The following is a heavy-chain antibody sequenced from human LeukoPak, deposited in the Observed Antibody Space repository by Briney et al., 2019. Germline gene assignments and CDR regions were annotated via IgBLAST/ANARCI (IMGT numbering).Heavy chain of an antibody. J-gene: IGHJ4*02. Sequence: SETLSLTCTVSGGSISSYYWSWIRQPPGKGLEWIGYISYSGSTNYIPSLKSRVTISIDTSKNQFSLILSSVTAADTAVYYCARVRYGDCFDYWGQGTLVTVSS. D-gene: IGHD4-17*01. V-gene: IGHV4-59*01. CDR3: ARVRYGDCFDY. CDR1: GGSISSYY. CDR2: ISYSGST.